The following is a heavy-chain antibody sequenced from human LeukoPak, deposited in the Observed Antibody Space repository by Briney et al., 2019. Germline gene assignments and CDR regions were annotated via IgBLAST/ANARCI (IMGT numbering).Heavy chain of an antibody. CDR3: TRLLPSSHHFFDS. J-gene: IGHJ4*02. D-gene: IGHD6-6*01. Sequence: GGSLRLSCAVPGFTVSNDYMSWIRQAPGKGLEWVSVIYGGGSTYYADSVRGRFTISRDNSENPLYLQMDSLRAEDTAVYYCTRLLPSSHHFFDSWGQGTLVTVS. CDR2: IYGGGST. V-gene: IGHV3-53*01. CDR1: GFTVSNDY.